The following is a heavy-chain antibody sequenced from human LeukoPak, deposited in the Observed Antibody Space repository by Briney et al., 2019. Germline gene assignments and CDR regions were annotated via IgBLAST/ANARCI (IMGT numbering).Heavy chain of an antibody. D-gene: IGHD1-14*01. CDR2: INQSGST. J-gene: IGHJ1*01. Sequence: SETLSLTCAVYGGSFSGYYWSWIRQPPGKGLGWIGEINQSGSTSYNPSLKSRVTISVDMSKNQFSLKLSSMTAADTAVYYCITGRGEYFQHWGQGTLVTVSS. CDR1: GGSFSGYY. V-gene: IGHV4-34*01. CDR3: ITGRGEYFQH.